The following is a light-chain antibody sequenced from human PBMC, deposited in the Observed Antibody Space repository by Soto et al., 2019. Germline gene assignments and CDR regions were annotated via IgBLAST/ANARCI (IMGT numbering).Light chain of an antibody. CDR1: QSVSSN. J-gene: IGKJ1*01. V-gene: IGKV3-15*01. Sequence: MTQSPATLSVSPGERATLSCRASQSVSSNLAWYQQKPGQAPRLLISDASTRATGIPARFSGSGSGTEFTLTISSLQSEDFAVYYCQQFNNWPRTFGQGTKVDIK. CDR3: QQFNNWPRT. CDR2: DAS.